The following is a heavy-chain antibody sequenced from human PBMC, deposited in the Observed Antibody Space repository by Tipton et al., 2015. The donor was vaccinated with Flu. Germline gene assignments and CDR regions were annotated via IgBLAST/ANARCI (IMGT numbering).Heavy chain of an antibody. J-gene: IGHJ4*02. Sequence: LVKPTQTLTLTCTFSGFSLDTHGVGVGWIRQPPGGALEWLALIYWDDDKHYSPSLKSRLSITKDTSKNQVVLILTNTSPVDTATYYCAPTRYYDYGVGSVLDFWGQGTLVTVSS. V-gene: IGHV2-5*02. D-gene: IGHD4-17*01. CDR3: APTRYYDYGVGSVLDF. CDR1: GFSLDTHGVG. CDR2: IYWDDDK.